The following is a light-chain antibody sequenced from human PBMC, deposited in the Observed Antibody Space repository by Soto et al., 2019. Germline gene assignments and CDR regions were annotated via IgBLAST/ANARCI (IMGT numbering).Light chain of an antibody. CDR1: QGISSR. Sequence: DIPMTQSPSSVSASVGDRVTITWRASQGISSRLAWYQQKPGKAPNLLIYAASSLQSGVPSRFSGSGSETDFTLTIGSLQPEDFATYYCQQFNSYPITFGQGTRLEIK. J-gene: IGKJ5*01. CDR3: QQFNSYPIT. V-gene: IGKV1-12*01. CDR2: AAS.